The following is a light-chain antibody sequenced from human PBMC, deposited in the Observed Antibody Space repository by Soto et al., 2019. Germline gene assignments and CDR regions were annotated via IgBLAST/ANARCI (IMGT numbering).Light chain of an antibody. CDR2: TNI. CDR1: SSNIGNNT. CDR3: AAWDDSLNGPV. Sequence: QAVVTQPPSASGTPGQRVTISCSGSSSNIGNNTVNWYQQLPGTAPKLLIYTNIQRPSGVPDRFSGSKSGTSASLAISGLQSEDEADYYCAAWDDSLNGPVFGGGTKVTVL. V-gene: IGLV1-44*01. J-gene: IGLJ2*01.